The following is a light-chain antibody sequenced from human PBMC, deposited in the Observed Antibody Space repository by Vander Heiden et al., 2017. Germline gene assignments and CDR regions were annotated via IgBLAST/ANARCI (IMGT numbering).Light chain of an antibody. Sequence: SYELTQPPSVSVSPGQTASITCSGDTLGDKYACWYQQKPGQSPVLVIYQDSKRPSGIPGRFSGYNSGNTATLTISGTQAMDEADYYCQAWDSSTHVVFGGGTKLTVL. CDR3: QAWDSSTHVV. CDR2: QDS. V-gene: IGLV3-1*01. CDR1: TLGDKY. J-gene: IGLJ2*01.